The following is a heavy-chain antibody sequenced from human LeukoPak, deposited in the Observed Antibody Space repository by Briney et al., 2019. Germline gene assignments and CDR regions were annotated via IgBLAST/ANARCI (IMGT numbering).Heavy chain of an antibody. CDR2: ISSSSSYI. V-gene: IGHV3-21*01. CDR3: AREEEVVVITNPGFDY. J-gene: IGHJ4*02. CDR1: GFTFSSYS. D-gene: IGHD3-22*01. Sequence: PGGSLRLSCAASGFTFSSYSMNWVRQAPGKGLEWVSSISSSSSYIYYADSVKGRFTISRDNAKNSLYLQMNSLRAEDTAVYYCAREEEVVVITNPGFDYWGQGTLVTVSS.